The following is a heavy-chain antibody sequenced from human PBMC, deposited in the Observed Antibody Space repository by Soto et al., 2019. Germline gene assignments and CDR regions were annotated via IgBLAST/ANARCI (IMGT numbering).Heavy chain of an antibody. CDR3: AKDHSGSYYDAFDI. CDR1: GSTFSSYG. CDR2: ISYDGSNK. D-gene: IGHD1-26*01. J-gene: IGHJ3*02. Sequence: QVQLVESGGGVVQPGRSLRLSCAASGSTFSSYGMHWVRQAPGKGLEWVAVISYDGSNKYYADSVKGRFTISRDNSKNTLYLQMNSLRAEDTAVYYCAKDHSGSYYDAFDIWGQGTMVTVSS. V-gene: IGHV3-30*18.